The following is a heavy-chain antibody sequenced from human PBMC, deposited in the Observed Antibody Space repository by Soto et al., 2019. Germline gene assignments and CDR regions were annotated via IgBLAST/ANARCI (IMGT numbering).Heavy chain of an antibody. CDR1: GFTFSSYG. CDR2: IWYDGSNK. CDR3: ARDIVAVAENWFDP. J-gene: IGHJ5*02. V-gene: IGHV3-33*01. Sequence: QVQLVESGGGVVQPGRSLRLSCAASGFTFSSYGMHWVRQAPGKGLEWVAVIWYDGSNKYYADSVKGRFTISRDNSKNTLYLQMNSLRAEDTAVYYCARDIVAVAENWFDPWGQGTLVTVSS. D-gene: IGHD6-19*01.